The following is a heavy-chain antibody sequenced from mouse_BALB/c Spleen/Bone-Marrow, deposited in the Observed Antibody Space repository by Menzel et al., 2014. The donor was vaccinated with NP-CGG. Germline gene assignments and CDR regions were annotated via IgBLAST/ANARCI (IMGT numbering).Heavy chain of an antibody. CDR3: NARYYYAMDY. CDR2: IDPENGDT. J-gene: IGHJ4*01. V-gene: IGHV14-4*02. CDR1: GFNIXDYY. Sequence: VQLQQSGAELVRSGASVKLSCTASGFNIXDYYMHWVKQRPEQGLEWIGWIDPENGDTEYAPKFQGKATMTADTSSNTAYLQLSSLTSEDTAVYYCNARYYYAMDYWGQGTSVTVSS.